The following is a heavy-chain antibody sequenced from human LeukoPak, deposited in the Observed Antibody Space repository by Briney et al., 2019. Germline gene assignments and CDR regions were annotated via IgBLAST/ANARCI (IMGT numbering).Heavy chain of an antibody. Sequence: GASVKVSCKASGYTFTGYYIHWVRQAPGQGLEWMGGINPNSGGTNYAQEFQGRVTMTRDTSIITAYMELSRLRSDDTDVYYCARPAIATTGNLDFQHWGQGTLVTVSS. CDR1: GYTFTGYY. CDR3: ARPAIATTGNLDFQH. J-gene: IGHJ1*01. D-gene: IGHD6-13*01. CDR2: INPNSGGT. V-gene: IGHV1-2*02.